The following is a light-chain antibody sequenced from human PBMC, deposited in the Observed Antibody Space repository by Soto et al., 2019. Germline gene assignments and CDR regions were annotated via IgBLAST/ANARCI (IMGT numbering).Light chain of an antibody. CDR1: SSNIGAGYD. V-gene: IGLV1-40*01. J-gene: IGLJ1*01. Sequence: QSVLTQPPSVSGAPGQRVTISCTGSSSNIGAGYDVHWYQQLPGTAPKLLIYGNSNRPSGVPDRFSGSKSGTSASLAITGLQAEDEADYYCQSYDSSLSDFLGTGTKVTVL. CDR2: GNS. CDR3: QSYDSSLSDF.